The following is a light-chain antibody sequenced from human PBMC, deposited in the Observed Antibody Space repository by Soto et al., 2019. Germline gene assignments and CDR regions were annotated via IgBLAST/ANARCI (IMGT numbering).Light chain of an antibody. CDR3: QRSCSSSPFT. Sequence: ELVLTQSPGPLSLSPGEIATLSCRASQRITGRYLARYQQKPGQAPRLLISGVSTRATGIPDRFSGSGSGTAFPPTITRLEPEDFAVYFCQRSCSSSPFTFGQGTKVES. CDR2: GVS. V-gene: IGKV3-20*01. CDR1: QRITGRY. J-gene: IGKJ2*01.